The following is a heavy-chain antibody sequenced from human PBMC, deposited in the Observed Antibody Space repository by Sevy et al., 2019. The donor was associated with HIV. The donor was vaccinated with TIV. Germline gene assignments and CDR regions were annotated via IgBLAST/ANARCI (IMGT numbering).Heavy chain of an antibody. Sequence: GGSLRLSCAASGFTFSSYAMHWVRQAPGKGLEWVAVISYDGRNKYYADSVKGRFTISRDNSKNTLYLQMNSLRAEDTAVYYCARETEKYSSSQLDYWGQGTLVTVSS. CDR2: ISYDGRNK. CDR1: GFTFSSYA. D-gene: IGHD6-13*01. J-gene: IGHJ4*02. V-gene: IGHV3-30*04. CDR3: ARETEKYSSSQLDY.